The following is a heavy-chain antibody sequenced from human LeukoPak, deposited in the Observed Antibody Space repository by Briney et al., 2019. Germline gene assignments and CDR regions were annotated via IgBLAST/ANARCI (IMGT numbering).Heavy chain of an antibody. CDR3: ARRSITIFGGRAAFGI. V-gene: IGHV1-2*02. CDR2: INPNSGGT. Sequence: ASVKVSCKASGYTFTGYYMHWVRQAPGQGLEWMGWINPNSGGTNYAQKFQGRVTMTRDTSISTAYMELSRLRSDDTAVYYCARRSITIFGGRAAFGIWGQGTLVTVSS. J-gene: IGHJ3*02. CDR1: GYTFTGYY. D-gene: IGHD3-3*01.